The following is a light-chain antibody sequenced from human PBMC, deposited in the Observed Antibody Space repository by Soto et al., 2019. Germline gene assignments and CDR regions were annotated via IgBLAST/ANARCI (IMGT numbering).Light chain of an antibody. Sequence: QSALTQPPSASGSPGQSVTISCTGTSSDVGGYNYVSWYQQHPGKAPKLMIYEVSKRPSGVPDRFSGSKSDNTASLTVSGLRAEDEADYYCSSYAGSNNKVFGTGTKVTVL. CDR1: SSDVGGYNY. V-gene: IGLV2-8*01. CDR3: SSYAGSNNKV. CDR2: EVS. J-gene: IGLJ1*01.